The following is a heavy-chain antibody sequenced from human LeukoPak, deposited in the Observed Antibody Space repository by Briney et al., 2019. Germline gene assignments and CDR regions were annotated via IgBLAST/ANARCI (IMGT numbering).Heavy chain of an antibody. D-gene: IGHD3-3*01. CDR2: TYYRSKWFN. CDR1: GDSVSTKRAA. J-gene: IGHJ4*02. CDR3: ARGYLGDFWSGNGLDY. V-gene: IGHV6-1*01. Sequence: SQTLSLTCAISGDSVSTKRAAWNWIRQSPSRGLEWLGRTYYRSKWFNDYAVSVKSRITINPDTSKNQFSLQLSSVTPEDTAVYYCARGYLGDFWSGNGLDYWGQGILVTVSS.